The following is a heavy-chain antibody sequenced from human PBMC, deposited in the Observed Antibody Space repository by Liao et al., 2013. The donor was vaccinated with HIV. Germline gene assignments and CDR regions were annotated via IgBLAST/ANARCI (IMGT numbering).Heavy chain of an antibody. D-gene: IGHD1-14*01. J-gene: IGHJ6*03. CDR1: GGSFRDHY. Sequence: QVQLQQWGAGLLKPSETLSLTCAVYGGSFRDHYWSWIRQSPGKGLEWIGEINHSGSTNYNPSLKSRVIISVDASKNQFSLKLMSVTAADTAVYYCARGRGDNILYYYMDVWAKGTTVTVSS. CDR2: INHSGST. CDR3: ARGRGDNILYYYMDV. V-gene: IGHV4-34*01.